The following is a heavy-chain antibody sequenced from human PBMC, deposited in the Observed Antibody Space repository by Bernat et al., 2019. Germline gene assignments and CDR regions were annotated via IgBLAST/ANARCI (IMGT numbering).Heavy chain of an antibody. CDR2: IYYSGST. D-gene: IGHD2-8*01. V-gene: IGHV4-30-4*01. CDR3: ARQDIVLMVYATNHYYGMDV. CDR1: GGSISSGDYY. Sequence: QVQLQESGPGLVKPSQTLSLTCTVSGGSISSGDYYWSWIRQPPGKGLEWIGYIYYSGSTYYNPSLKSRVTISVDTSKNQFSLKLSSVTAADTAVYYCARQDIVLMVYATNHYYGMDVWGQGTTVTVSS. J-gene: IGHJ6*02.